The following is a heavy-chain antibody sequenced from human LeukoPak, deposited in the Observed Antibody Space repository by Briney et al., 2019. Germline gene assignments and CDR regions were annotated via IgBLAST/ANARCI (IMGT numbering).Heavy chain of an antibody. Sequence: SETLSLTCTVSGGSISSYYWSWIRQPPGKGLEWIGYIYYSGSTNYNPSPKSRVTISVDTSKNQFSLKLSSVTAADTAVYYCARDLYDSSGYYSDYWGQGTLVTVSS. CDR3: ARDLYDSSGYYSDY. CDR1: GGSISSYY. D-gene: IGHD3-22*01. J-gene: IGHJ4*02. CDR2: IYYSGST. V-gene: IGHV4-59*01.